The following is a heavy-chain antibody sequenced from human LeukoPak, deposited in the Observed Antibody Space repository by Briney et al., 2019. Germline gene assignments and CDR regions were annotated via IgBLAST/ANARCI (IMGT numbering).Heavy chain of an antibody. Sequence: GGSLRLSCAASGFTFSSYGMHWVRQAPGKGLEWVAVIWDDGSNKYYADSVKGRFTIYRDNSKNTLYLQMNSLRAEDTAVYYCARDPADRGSGSYYYFDYWGQGTLVTVSS. J-gene: IGHJ4*02. CDR1: GFTFSSYG. CDR2: IWDDGSNK. CDR3: ARDPADRGSGSYYYFDY. V-gene: IGHV3-33*01. D-gene: IGHD1-26*01.